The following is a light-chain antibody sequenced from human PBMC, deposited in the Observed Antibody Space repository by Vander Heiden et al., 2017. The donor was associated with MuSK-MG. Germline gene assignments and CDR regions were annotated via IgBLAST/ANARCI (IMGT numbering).Light chain of an antibody. V-gene: IGLV2-8*01. CDR1: SSDVGGYNY. J-gene: IGLJ1*01. CDR3: SSYADTNNYV. CDR2: EVT. Sequence: QSALTQPPSASGSPGQSVTTPCTGTSSDVGGYNYVSWYQQHPGKPPKVMIYEVTKRPSGVPDRFSGSKSGNTASLTVSGLQAEDEADYYCSSYADTNNYVFGTGTKVTVL.